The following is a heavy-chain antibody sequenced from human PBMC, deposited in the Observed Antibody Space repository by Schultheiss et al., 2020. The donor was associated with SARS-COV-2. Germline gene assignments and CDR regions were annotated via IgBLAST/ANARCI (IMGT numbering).Heavy chain of an antibody. J-gene: IGHJ3*02. V-gene: IGHV3-23*01. D-gene: IGHD3-22*01. CDR1: GFTFSSYA. CDR3: ARDSLLLRAFDI. Sequence: AGSLRLSCAASGFTFSSYAMSWVRQAPGKGLEWVSAISGSGGSTYYADSVKGRFTISRDNSKNTLYLQMNSLRAEDTAVYYCARDSLLLRAFDIWGQGTMVTVSS. CDR2: ISGSGGST.